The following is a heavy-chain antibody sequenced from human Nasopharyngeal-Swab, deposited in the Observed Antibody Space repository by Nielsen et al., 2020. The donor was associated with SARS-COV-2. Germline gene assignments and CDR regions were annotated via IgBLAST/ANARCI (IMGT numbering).Heavy chain of an antibody. V-gene: IGHV3-7*01. CDR3: ARDRYYYGSGSLDY. J-gene: IGHJ4*02. Sequence: GESLKISCAASGFTFSSYWMSWVRQAPGKGLEWVANIKQDGSEKYYVDSVKGRFPISRDNAKNSLYLQMNSLRAEDTAVYYCARDRYYYGSGSLDYWGQGTLVTVSS. CDR1: GFTFSSYW. CDR2: IKQDGSEK. D-gene: IGHD3-10*01.